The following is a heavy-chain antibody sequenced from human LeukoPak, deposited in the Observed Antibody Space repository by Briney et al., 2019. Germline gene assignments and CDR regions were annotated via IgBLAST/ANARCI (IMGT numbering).Heavy chain of an antibody. D-gene: IGHD3-22*01. J-gene: IGHJ4*02. V-gene: IGHV3-30*18. CDR3: AKSAQVVITTNPHFDY. Sequence: PGRSLRLSCAASGFTFSTYGMHWVRQAPGKGLEWVAVISDDGSSKYYADSVKGRFTISRDNSKNTLFLQMNSLRAEDTAVYFCAKSAQVVITTNPHFDYWGQGILVTVSS. CDR2: ISDDGSSK. CDR1: GFTFSTYG.